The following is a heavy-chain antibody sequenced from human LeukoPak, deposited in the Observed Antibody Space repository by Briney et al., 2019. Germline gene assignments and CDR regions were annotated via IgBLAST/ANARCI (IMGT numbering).Heavy chain of an antibody. V-gene: IGHV4-59*11. CDR1: GGSISSHY. D-gene: IGHD6-6*01. J-gene: IGHJ4*02. CDR3: ARGSSESSSSDFDY. CDR2: ISYSGST. Sequence: SETLSLICTVSGGSISSHYWSWIRQPPGKGLEWIGYISYSGSTNYNPSLKSRVTISVDTSKNQFSLKLSSVTAADTAVYYCARGSSESSSSDFDYWGQGTLVTVSS.